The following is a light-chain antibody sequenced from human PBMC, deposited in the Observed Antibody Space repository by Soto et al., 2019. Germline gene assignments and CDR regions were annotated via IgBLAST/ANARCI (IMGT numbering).Light chain of an antibody. CDR1: QSLSSW. J-gene: IGKJ2*01. CDR2: KAS. V-gene: IGKV1-5*03. CDR3: QQYNSFPYT. Sequence: DIQMTQSPSTLSASVGDRVTITCRASQSLSSWLAWYQQKPGKAPNLLIYKASSLESGVPSRLSGSGSGTAFTLTISSLQPDDFATYYCQQYNSFPYTFGQGTTLEIK.